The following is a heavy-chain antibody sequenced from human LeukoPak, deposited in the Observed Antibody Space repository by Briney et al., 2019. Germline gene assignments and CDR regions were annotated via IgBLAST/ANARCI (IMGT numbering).Heavy chain of an antibody. D-gene: IGHD6-13*01. V-gene: IGHV4-31*03. Sequence: SETLSLTCTVSGGSISSVGYYWIWIRQYPGKGLEWIGFIYYTGTTTYYNPSLKSRATISVDTSKNHFSLKLTSVTAADTAVYYCARATGGAAAADFDPWGQGTLVTVSS. CDR3: ARATGGAAAADFDP. CDR1: GGSISSVGYY. J-gene: IGHJ5*02. CDR2: IYYTGTTT.